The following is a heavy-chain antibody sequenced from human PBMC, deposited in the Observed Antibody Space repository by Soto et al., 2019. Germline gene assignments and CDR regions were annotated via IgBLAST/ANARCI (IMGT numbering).Heavy chain of an antibody. CDR3: ARHYGSCFDY. CDR2: IYYSGST. J-gene: IGHJ4*02. CDR1: GGSISSYY. Sequence: SDTLSLTCTVSGGSISSYYWSWIRQPPGKGLEWIGYIYYSGSTNYNPSLKSRVTISVDTSKNQFSLKLSSVTAADTAVYYCARHYGSCFDYWGQGTQVTVSS. D-gene: IGHD3-10*01. V-gene: IGHV4-59*08.